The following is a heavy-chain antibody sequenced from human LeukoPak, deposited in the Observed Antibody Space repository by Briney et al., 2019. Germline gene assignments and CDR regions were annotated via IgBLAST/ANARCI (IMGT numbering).Heavy chain of an antibody. CDR3: ARERNWGVDYYFDY. J-gene: IGHJ4*02. Sequence: ASVKVSCKASGGTFSKYTISWVRQRPGQGLEWMGGITPLFGTANYAQKFQGRVTITADESTSTAYMELSSLRSEDTAVYYCARERNWGVDYYFDYWGQGTLVTVSS. CDR1: GGTFSKYT. V-gene: IGHV1-69*13. CDR2: ITPLFGTA. D-gene: IGHD7-27*01.